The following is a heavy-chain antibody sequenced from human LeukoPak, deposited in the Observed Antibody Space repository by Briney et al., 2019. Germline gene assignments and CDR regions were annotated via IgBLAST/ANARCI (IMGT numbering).Heavy chain of an antibody. V-gene: IGHV3-74*01. J-gene: IGHJ3*02. D-gene: IGHD2-2*03. CDR1: GFTFRSYW. Sequence: GGSLRLSCVVSGFTFRSYWMHWIRQAPGKGLEWVSRVKGDGSSTSYADSVKGRFTISRDNSKNTLFLQINSLRPEDTAVYYCARVDDLDAFDIWGQGTLVTVSS. CDR2: VKGDGSST. CDR3: ARVDDLDAFDI.